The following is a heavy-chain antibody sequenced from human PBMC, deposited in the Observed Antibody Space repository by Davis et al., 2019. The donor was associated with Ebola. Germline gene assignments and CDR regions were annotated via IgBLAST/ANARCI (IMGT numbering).Heavy chain of an antibody. J-gene: IGHJ3*02. CDR1: GFTFSSYS. CDR3: AKAVGATTIFPFDI. V-gene: IGHV3-21*04. D-gene: IGHD1-26*01. Sequence: GESLKISCAASGFTFSSYSMNWVRQAPGKGLEWVSSISSSSSYIYYADSVKGRFTISRDNAKNSLYLQMNSLRAEDTAVYYCAKAVGATTIFPFDIWGQGTMVTVSS. CDR2: ISSSSSYI.